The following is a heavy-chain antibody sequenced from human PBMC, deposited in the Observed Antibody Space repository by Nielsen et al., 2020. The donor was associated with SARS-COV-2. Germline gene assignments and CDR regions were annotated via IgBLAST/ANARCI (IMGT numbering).Heavy chain of an antibody. D-gene: IGHD6-19*01. J-gene: IGHJ6*03. Sequence: GGSLRLSCAASGFKFDTYAMHWVRQGPGKGLEWVSGVSWNSGSMVYADSVRGRFTISRDNAKNSLFLQMNSLKVEDTAVYFCARDIRQWPSYMDVWGKGTTVSVSS. CDR2: VSWNSGSM. CDR3: ARDIRQWPSYMDV. V-gene: IGHV3-9*01. CDR1: GFKFDTYA.